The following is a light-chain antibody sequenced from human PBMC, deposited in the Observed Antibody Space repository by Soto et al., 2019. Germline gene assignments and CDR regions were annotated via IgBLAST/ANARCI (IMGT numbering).Light chain of an antibody. J-gene: IGLJ2*01. Sequence: QSALTQPPSASGSPGQSVTISCTGTSSDVGGYNYVSWYQQHPGKAPKVMIYEVSKRPSGVPDRFSGSKSVNTASLTVSGLQAEDEADYYCSSYADSNSLIFGGGTKVTVL. CDR1: SSDVGGYNY. V-gene: IGLV2-8*01. CDR2: EVS. CDR3: SSYADSNSLI.